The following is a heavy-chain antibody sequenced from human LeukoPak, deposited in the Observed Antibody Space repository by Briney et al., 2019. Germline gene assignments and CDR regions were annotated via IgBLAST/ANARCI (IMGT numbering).Heavy chain of an antibody. CDR3: TRESGAFSPFGF. CDR2: VHLSGAT. CDR1: GGSITTTNW. D-gene: IGHD1-26*01. V-gene: IGHV4-4*02. Sequence: SETLSLTCAVSGGSITTTNWWSWVRQPPGKGMEWIGEVHLSGATNYNPSLESRVSMSIDKSKNHLSLEVTSVTAADTAIYYCTRESGAFSPFGFWGQGTLLTVSS. J-gene: IGHJ4*02.